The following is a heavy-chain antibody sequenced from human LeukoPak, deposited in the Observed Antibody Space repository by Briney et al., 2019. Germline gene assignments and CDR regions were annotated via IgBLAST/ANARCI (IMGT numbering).Heavy chain of an antibody. CDR3: ARLAMVKYNWFDP. CDR2: IYYSGST. D-gene: IGHD5-18*01. V-gene: IGHV4-39*07. CDR1: GGAISSSSYY. J-gene: IGHJ5*02. Sequence: PSETLSLTCTVSGGAISSSSYYWGWIRQPPGKGLEWIGSIYYSGSTYYNPSLKSRVTISVDTSKNQFSLKLSSVTAADTAVYYCARLAMVKYNWFDPWGQGTLVTVSS.